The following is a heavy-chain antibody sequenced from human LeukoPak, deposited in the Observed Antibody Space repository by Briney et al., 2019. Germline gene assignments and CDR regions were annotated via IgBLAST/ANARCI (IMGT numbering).Heavy chain of an antibody. CDR1: GFTFKNHG. V-gene: IGHV3-23*01. Sequence: PGGSLRLSCAASGFTFKNHGRSWVRQGPERGLEWVSTISGNGDSTYYPDSVKGRFTISRDNSKNTLYLQMNSLRAEDTAVYYCAKDDGQQLPHDAFDIWGQGTMVTVSS. J-gene: IGHJ3*02. CDR3: AKDDGQQLPHDAFDI. D-gene: IGHD5-18*01. CDR2: ISGNGDST.